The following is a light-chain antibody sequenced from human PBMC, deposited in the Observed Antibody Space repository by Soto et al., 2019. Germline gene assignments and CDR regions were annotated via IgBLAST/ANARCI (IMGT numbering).Light chain of an antibody. V-gene: IGKV3-15*01. Sequence: EIVMTQSPATLSVSPGERATLSCRASQSVSSNLAWYQQKPGQAPRLLIYGASTRATGTPARFSGSGSGTEFTLTISSVQSEDFAVYYCQQFNNWPPVTIGQGTKLENK. CDR3: QQFNNWPPVT. CDR2: GAS. CDR1: QSVSSN. J-gene: IGKJ2*01.